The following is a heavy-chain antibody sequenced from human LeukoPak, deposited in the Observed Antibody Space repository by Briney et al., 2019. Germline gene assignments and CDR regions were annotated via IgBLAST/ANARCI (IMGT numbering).Heavy chain of an antibody. CDR3: AASGGSYYNY. Sequence: GGSLRLSCGASGFTFNDYAMHWVRQAPGKGLEWVSGISWNSGSIGYADSVKGRFTISRDNAKNSLYLQMNSLRAEDTALYYCAASGGSYYNYWGQGTLVTVS. D-gene: IGHD1-26*01. V-gene: IGHV3-9*01. CDR1: GFTFNDYA. J-gene: IGHJ4*02. CDR2: ISWNSGSI.